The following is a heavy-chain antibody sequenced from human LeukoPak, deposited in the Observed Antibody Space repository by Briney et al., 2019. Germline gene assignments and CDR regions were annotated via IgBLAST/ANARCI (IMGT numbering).Heavy chain of an antibody. Sequence: PSETLSLACTVSGVSISSYFWSWIRQPAGKGLEWIGRIHTRGSTNYNPSLKSRVTMSVDTSKNQFSLKLSSVTAADTAVYYCARDQYYYDSSGTITLDYWGQGTLVTVSS. CDR3: ARDQYYYDSSGTITLDY. D-gene: IGHD3-22*01. CDR1: GVSISSYF. V-gene: IGHV4-4*07. J-gene: IGHJ4*02. CDR2: IHTRGST.